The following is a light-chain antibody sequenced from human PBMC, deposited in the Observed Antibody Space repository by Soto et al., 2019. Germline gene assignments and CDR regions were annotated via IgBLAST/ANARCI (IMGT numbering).Light chain of an antibody. CDR1: QSVSSY. V-gene: IGKV3-20*01. CDR3: HLYGSSPPYI. Sequence: EIVLTQSPATLSLSPGERATLSCRASQSVSSYLAWYQQKPGQAPRLLIYDASSRATGTPDRFSGSGSGTDFTLTISRLEPEDFAVYYCHLYGSSPPYIFGPGTKVDI. CDR2: DAS. J-gene: IGKJ2*01.